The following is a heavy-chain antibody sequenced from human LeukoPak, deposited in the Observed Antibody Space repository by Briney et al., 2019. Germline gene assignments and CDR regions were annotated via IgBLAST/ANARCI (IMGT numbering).Heavy chain of an antibody. Sequence: SETLSLTCTVSGGSISSGGYYWSWIRQHPGKGLEWIGNIHYSGSTYYNPSLKDRVIISGETSNNQFSLRLSSVTAADTAVYYCARGHYYGSGDVFFDYWGQGTLVTVSS. V-gene: IGHV4-31*03. CDR1: GGSISSGGYY. J-gene: IGHJ4*02. CDR3: ARGHYYGSGDVFFDY. CDR2: IHYSGST. D-gene: IGHD3-10*01.